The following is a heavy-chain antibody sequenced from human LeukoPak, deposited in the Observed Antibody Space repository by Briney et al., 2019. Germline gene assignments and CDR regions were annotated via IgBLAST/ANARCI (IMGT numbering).Heavy chain of an antibody. CDR1: GFTFSSYW. D-gene: IGHD2-2*01. V-gene: IGHV3-74*03. CDR2: INTDGSST. J-gene: IGHJ4*02. CDR3: ARDRYCTTTRCSDY. Sequence: PGGSLRLSCAASGFTFSSYWMHWVRQAPGKGLVWVSRINTDGSSTTYADSVKGRLTISRDNAKNTLYLEMNSLRAEDTAVYYCARDRYCTTTRCSDYWAREPWSPSPQ.